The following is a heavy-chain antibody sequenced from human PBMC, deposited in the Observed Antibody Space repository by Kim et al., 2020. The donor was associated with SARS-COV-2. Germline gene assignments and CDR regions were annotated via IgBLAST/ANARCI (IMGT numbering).Heavy chain of an antibody. V-gene: IGHV4-59*01. CDR1: GGSISSYY. J-gene: IGHJ4*02. CDR3: ARDDGYY. CDR2: IYYSGST. Sequence: SETLSLTCTVSGGSISSYYWSWIRQPPGKGLEWIGYIYYSGSTNYNPSLKSRVTISVDTSKNQFSLKLSSVTAADTAVYYCARDDGYYWGQGTLVTVSS. D-gene: IGHD5-12*01.